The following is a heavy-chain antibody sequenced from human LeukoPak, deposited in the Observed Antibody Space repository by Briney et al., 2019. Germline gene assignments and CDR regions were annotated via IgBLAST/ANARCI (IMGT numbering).Heavy chain of an antibody. Sequence: AASVKVSCKASGGTFSSYAISWVRQAPGQGLEWMGGIIPIFGTANYAQKFQGRVTITADESTSTAYMELSSLRSEDTAVYYCAREDAEAGTRSMDVWGKGTTVTVSS. CDR1: GGTFSSYA. J-gene: IGHJ6*03. CDR3: AREDAEAGTRSMDV. CDR2: IIPIFGTA. V-gene: IGHV1-69*13. D-gene: IGHD6-19*01.